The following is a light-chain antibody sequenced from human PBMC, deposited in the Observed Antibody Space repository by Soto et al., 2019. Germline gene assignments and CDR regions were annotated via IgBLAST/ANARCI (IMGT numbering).Light chain of an antibody. V-gene: IGLV1-44*01. CDR2: SHD. CDR3: IAWDDSLKGPV. J-gene: IGLJ3*02. CDR1: SSNIGRNA. Sequence: QSVLTQPPSASGTPGQRVTISCSGSSSNIGRNAVNWYQQVPGTAPKLLIYSHDQRPSGVPDRFSGSKSGTSASLAISRLQSEDEANYYCIAWDDSLKGPVFGGGTKLTVL.